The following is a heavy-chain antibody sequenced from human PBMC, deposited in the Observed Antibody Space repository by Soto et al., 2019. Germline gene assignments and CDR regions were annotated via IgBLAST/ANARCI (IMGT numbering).Heavy chain of an antibody. CDR3: ARAGSSTRYYYGMDV. D-gene: IGHD2-2*01. V-gene: IGHV3-30*14. CDR2: ISYDGSNK. Sequence: PGGSLRLSCAASGFTFSSYAMHWVRQAPGKGLEWVAVISYDGSNKYYADSVKGRFTISRDNSKNTLYLQMNSLRAEDTAVYYCARAGSSTRYYYGMDVWGQGTTVTVSS. CDR1: GFTFSSYA. J-gene: IGHJ6*02.